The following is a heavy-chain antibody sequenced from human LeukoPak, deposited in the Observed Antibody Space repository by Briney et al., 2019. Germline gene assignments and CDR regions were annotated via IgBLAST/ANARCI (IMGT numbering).Heavy chain of an antibody. CDR2: INHSEST. D-gene: IGHD3-22*01. CDR1: GGSISGYY. V-gene: IGHV4-34*01. J-gene: IGHJ1*01. Sequence: PSETLSLTCTVSGGSISGYYWSWIRQPPGKGLEWIGEINHSESTNYNPSLKSRVTISVDTSKNQFSLKLSSVTAADTAVYYCARGYRPYYYDSGSFQHWGQGTLVTVSS. CDR3: ARGYRPYYYDSGSFQH.